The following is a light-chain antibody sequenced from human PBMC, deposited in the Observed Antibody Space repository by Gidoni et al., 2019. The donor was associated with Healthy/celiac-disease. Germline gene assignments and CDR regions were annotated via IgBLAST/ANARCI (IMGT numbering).Light chain of an antibody. V-gene: IGKV1-8*01. Sequence: AIRMTQSPSSFSSPTGNRVTLTCRASKVIRSLLAWYQQKPGKAPKILIYASSTLQSGVQSRFIGSGSGTDFTLPISCLHSEDFATYYCQQYYSYPLTFGPGTKVDIK. CDR2: ASS. CDR3: QQYYSYPLT. J-gene: IGKJ3*01. CDR1: KVIRSL.